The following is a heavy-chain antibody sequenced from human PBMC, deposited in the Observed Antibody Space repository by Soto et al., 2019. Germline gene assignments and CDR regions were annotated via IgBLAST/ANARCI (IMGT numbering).Heavy chain of an antibody. Sequence: PSETLSLTCTVSGGYISSYYWSWLRQHPGKGLEWIGHIYYGGSTNYNPSLKSRDTISVDTSKNQFSLKLSSVTAADTAVYYCARDANSSGWYVWSWFDPCGQGTLVTVSS. D-gene: IGHD6-19*01. CDR3: ARDANSSGWYVWSWFDP. CDR1: GGYISSYY. V-gene: IGHV4-59*01. J-gene: IGHJ5*02. CDR2: IYYGGST.